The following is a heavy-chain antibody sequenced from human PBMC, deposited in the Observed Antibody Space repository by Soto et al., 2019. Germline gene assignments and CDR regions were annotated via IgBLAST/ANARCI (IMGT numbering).Heavy chain of an antibody. CDR1: GDSVSSNSAA. CDR2: TYYRSKWYN. V-gene: IGHV6-1*01. D-gene: IGHD2-2*02. J-gene: IGHJ6*02. Sequence: SPTLSLTCAISGDSVSSNSAAWNWIRQSPSRGLEWLGRTYYRSKWYNDYAVSVKSRITINPDTSKNQFSLQLNSVTPEDTAVYYCAREGRYCSSTSCYKDYYYYGMDVWGQGTTVTVSS. CDR3: AREGRYCSSTSCYKDYYYYGMDV.